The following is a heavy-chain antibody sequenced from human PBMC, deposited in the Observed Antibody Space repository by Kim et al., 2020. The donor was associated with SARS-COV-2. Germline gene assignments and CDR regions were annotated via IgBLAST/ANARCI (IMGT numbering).Heavy chain of an antibody. CDR3: ARVIVPRSRNNWFDP. D-gene: IGHD6-6*01. CDR2: IIPIFGTA. Sequence: SVKVSCKASGGTFSSYAISWVRQAPGQGLEWMGGIIPIFGTANYAQKFQGRVTITADESTSTAYMELSSLRSEDTAVYYCARVIVPRSRNNWFDPWGQGTLVTVSS. V-gene: IGHV1-69*13. J-gene: IGHJ5*02. CDR1: GGTFSSYA.